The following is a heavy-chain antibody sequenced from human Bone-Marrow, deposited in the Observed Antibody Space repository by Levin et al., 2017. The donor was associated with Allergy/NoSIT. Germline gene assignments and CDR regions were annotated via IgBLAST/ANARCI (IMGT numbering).Heavy chain of an antibody. V-gene: IGHV3-23*01. CDR1: GFTFSNYA. D-gene: IGHD3-10*01. CDR2: ISGSGDST. CDR3: AKDRDFYGSGSLGN. J-gene: IGHJ4*02. Sequence: PGGSLRLSCAASGFTFSNYAMSWVRQAPGKGLEWVSGISGSGDSTYDGDSVKGRFTISRDNSKNTLYLQMNSLRAEDTDVYYCAKDRDFYGSGSLGNWGQGTLVTVSS.